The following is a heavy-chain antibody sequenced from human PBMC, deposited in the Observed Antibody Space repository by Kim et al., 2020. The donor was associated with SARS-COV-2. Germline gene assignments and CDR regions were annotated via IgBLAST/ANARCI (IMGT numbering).Heavy chain of an antibody. D-gene: IGHD2-2*01. V-gene: IGHV3-15*01. CDR3: TTFLGLLPAAMPDLPDV. CDR2: IKSKLDGWPI. Sequence: GGSLRLSCEASGFTYSHAWMNWVRQAPGKGLEWVGRIKSKLDGWPIDYAAPVKGRFIISRDDSKNMLYLQMSSLTTEDTAVYFCTTFLGLLPAAMPDLPDVWGQGTTVTVSS. J-gene: IGHJ6*02. CDR1: GFTYSHAW.